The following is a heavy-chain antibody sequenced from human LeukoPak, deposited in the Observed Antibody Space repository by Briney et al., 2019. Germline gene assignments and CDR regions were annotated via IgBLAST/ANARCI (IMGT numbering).Heavy chain of an antibody. CDR2: ISGDGGSA. J-gene: IGHJ4*02. V-gene: IGHV3-23*01. CDR3: AKMGYYESSDFFDY. Sequence: GGSLRLSCAASGFTFSSYAMSGVRQVPGKGLEWVSAISGDGGSAYYSDSVKGRFTISRDNSKNTLYPQMHSLRAEDTAVYYCAKMGYYESSDFFDYWGQGTLVTVSS. D-gene: IGHD3-22*01. CDR1: GFTFSSYA.